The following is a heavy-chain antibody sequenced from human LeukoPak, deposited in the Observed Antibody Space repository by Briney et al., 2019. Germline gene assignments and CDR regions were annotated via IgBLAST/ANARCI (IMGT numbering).Heavy chain of an antibody. Sequence: GGSLRLSCAASGFTFSSYWMSWVRQAPGKGLEWMANIKQYGSKKYYVESVKGRFTISRDNAKSSLYLQMKSLRAEATVVHYCARGSGWTQGWFDAWGQGIIVTV. J-gene: IGHJ5*02. CDR1: GFTFSSYW. CDR3: ARGSGWTQGWFDA. CDR2: IKQYGSKK. V-gene: IGHV3-7*03. D-gene: IGHD6-19*01.